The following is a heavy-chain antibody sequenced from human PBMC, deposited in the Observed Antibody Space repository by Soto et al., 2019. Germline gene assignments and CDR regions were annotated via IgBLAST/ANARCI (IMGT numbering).Heavy chain of an antibody. D-gene: IGHD2-21*01. CDR2: IYRSGST. Sequence: SETLSLTCAVSGGSIINTNWWSWVRQPPGKGLEWIGEIYRSGSTNYNPSLKSRVTISVDKSKNHLSLKLNSVTAADTAVYYCARLGAYYQSLDPWGPGTLVTVS. CDR1: GGSIINTNW. V-gene: IGHV4-4*02. J-gene: IGHJ5*02. CDR3: ARLGAYYQSLDP.